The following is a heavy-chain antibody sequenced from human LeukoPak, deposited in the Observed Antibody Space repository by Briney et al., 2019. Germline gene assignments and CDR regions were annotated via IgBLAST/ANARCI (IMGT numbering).Heavy chain of an antibody. Sequence: GGSLRLSCAASGFSFNAFWMSWVRQAPGEGLEWVANIIQDGSQTHYVGSVRGRFTVSRDNAQNSLHLQMNSLRAEDTAVYYCAREAIGTTAAFDVWGQGTMVAVSS. V-gene: IGHV3-7*01. D-gene: IGHD2/OR15-2a*01. J-gene: IGHJ3*01. CDR3: AREAIGTTAAFDV. CDR2: IIQDGSQT. CDR1: GFSFNAFW.